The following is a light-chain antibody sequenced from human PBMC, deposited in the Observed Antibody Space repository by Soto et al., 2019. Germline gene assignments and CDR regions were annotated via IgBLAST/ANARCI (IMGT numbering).Light chain of an antibody. Sequence: HSVLTQPPSASGTPGQRVTISCSGSSSNIGSNYVYWYQQLPGTAPKLLIYRNNQRPSGVPDRFSGSKSGTSASLAISGLRSEDEADYYCAAWDDSLSGSGVFGNGTKVTVL. CDR2: RNN. CDR3: AAWDDSLSGSGV. CDR1: SSNIGSNY. J-gene: IGLJ1*01. V-gene: IGLV1-47*01.